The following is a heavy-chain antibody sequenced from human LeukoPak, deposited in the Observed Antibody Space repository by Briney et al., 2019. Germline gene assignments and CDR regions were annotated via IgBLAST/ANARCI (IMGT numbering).Heavy chain of an antibody. J-gene: IGHJ4*02. CDR3: ARDLSGSLYFDY. CDR2: LYISGST. V-gene: IGHV4-4*07. Sequence: SETLSLTCTVSGASISSYYYNWIRQAAGRGLEWIGRLYISGSTDYNPSLKSRVTISVDTSNNQFSLNLNSVTAADTAVYFCARDLSGSLYFDYWGQGVLVTVSS. CDR1: GASISSYY. D-gene: IGHD3-10*01.